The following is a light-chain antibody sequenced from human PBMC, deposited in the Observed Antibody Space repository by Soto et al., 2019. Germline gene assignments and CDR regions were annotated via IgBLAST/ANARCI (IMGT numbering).Light chain of an antibody. CDR3: QQYNDWPET. CDR1: QSVGST. J-gene: IGKJ1*01. Sequence: EIVMTLSPATLSASPEERTTLSCRASQSVGSTLAWYQQKVGQAPRLLIYDASARATGIPARFSGSGSGTEFTLTICSLQSEDFAVYYCQQYNDWPETFGQGTKVDIK. V-gene: IGKV3-15*01. CDR2: DAS.